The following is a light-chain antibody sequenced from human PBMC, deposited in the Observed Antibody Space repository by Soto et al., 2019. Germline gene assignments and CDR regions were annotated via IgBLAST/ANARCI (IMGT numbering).Light chain of an antibody. CDR3: QQYGSSPET. V-gene: IGKV3-15*01. Sequence: EIVLTQSPTTLSVSPGERVTLSCRASQSVDINLAWYQQKPGQAPRLLIYGASTRATDMSGTFSGRGSGTEFTLTINNLRPEDFAVYYCQQYGSSPETFGQGTKVEIK. CDR2: GAS. CDR1: QSVDIN. J-gene: IGKJ1*01.